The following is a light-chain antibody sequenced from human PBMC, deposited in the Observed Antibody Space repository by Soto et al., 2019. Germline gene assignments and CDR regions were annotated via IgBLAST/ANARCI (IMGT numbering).Light chain of an antibody. CDR2: AAS. CDR1: QGISSY. CDR3: QQVNSYTRT. J-gene: IGKJ2*01. V-gene: IGKV1-9*01. Sequence: DIQLTQSPSFLSASVGDRVTITCRASQGISSYLAWYQQKPGKAPKLLIYAASTLQSGVPSRFSGSGSGTEFTLTISSLQPEDFAPYYCQQVNSYTRTFGQGTKLEIK.